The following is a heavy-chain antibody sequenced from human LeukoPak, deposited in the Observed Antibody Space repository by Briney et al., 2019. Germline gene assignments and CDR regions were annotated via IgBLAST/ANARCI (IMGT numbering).Heavy chain of an antibody. CDR1: GGSFSSYY. Sequence: SETLSLTCAVYGGSFSSYYWNWIRQPPGKGLEWIGEIYHSGSTRYNPSPRSRVTISVDTSKNQFSLTLSSVYYCARGRGGMLRGLTLNYYYYGMDVWGQGTTVTVSS. CDR2: IYHSGST. V-gene: IGHV4-34*01. CDR3: LRGLTLNYYYYGMDV. D-gene: IGHD3-10*01. J-gene: IGHJ6*02.